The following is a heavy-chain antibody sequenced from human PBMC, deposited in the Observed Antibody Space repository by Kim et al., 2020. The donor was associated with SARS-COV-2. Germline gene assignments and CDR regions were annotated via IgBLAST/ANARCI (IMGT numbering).Heavy chain of an antibody. Sequence: TYYADSVKGRFTISRDNSKNTLYLQINSLRAEDTAVYYCAKSQRGAFDIWGQGTMVTVSP. V-gene: IGHV3-23*01. J-gene: IGHJ3*02. CDR2: T. CDR3: AKSQRGAFDI. D-gene: IGHD1-1*01.